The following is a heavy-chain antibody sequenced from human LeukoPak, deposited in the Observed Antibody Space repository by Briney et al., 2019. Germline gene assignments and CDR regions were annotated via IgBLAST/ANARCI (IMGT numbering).Heavy chain of an antibody. J-gene: IGHJ4*02. V-gene: IGHV1-2*02. CDR3: ATQRGSYLWGTDFDY. CDR1: GYTFTGYY. Sequence: ASVKLSCTASGYTFTGYYVHWVRQAPGQGLEWMGWINPNSGDTKYAQKFQGRVTMTRDTSISTAYMELSRLRSDDTAVYYCATQRGSYLWGTDFDYWGQGTLVTVSS. CDR2: INPNSGDT. D-gene: IGHD3-16*01.